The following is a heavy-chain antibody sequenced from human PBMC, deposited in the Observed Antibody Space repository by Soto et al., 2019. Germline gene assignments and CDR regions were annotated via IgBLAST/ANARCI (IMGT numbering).Heavy chain of an antibody. V-gene: IGHV3-72*01. CDR2: TRNKANSYTT. D-gene: IGHD3-16*01. Sequence: EVQLVESGGGLVQPGGSLRLSCAASGFTLSDHSMDWVRQAPGKGLEWVARTRNKANSYTTVYAASVKGRFTISRDDSENSLYLQMSSMKAADTAVYYCTRGAVEQQKLGGYYYGLDVWGLGTTVTVSS. CDR3: TRGAVEQQKLGGYYYGLDV. J-gene: IGHJ6*02. CDR1: GFTLSDHS.